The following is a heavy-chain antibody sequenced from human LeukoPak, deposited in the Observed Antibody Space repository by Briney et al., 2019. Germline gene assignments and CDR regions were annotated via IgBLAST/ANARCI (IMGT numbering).Heavy chain of an antibody. CDR1: GFTFSSYW. Sequence: GGSLRLSCAASGFTFSSYWMSWVRQAPGKGLEWVANIKQDGSEKYYVDSVKGRFTISRDNAKNSLYLQMNSLRAEDTAVYYCARVRRFGELLARWGNAFDIWGQGTMVTVSS. D-gene: IGHD3-10*01. CDR2: IKQDGSEK. CDR3: ARVRRFGELLARWGNAFDI. J-gene: IGHJ3*02. V-gene: IGHV3-7*01.